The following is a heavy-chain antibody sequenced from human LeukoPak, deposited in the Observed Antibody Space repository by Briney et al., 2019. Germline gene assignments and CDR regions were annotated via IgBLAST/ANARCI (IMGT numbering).Heavy chain of an antibody. CDR1: GFTFSSYA. J-gene: IGHJ4*02. CDR2: ISGSGGST. D-gene: IGHD3-9*01. Sequence: GGSLRLSCAASGFTFSSYATSRVRQAPGKGLEWVSAISGSGGSTYYADSVKGRFTISRDNSKNTLYLQMNSLRAEDTAVYYCAKASYYDILTGIDYWGQGTLVTVSS. V-gene: IGHV3-23*01. CDR3: AKASYYDILTGIDY.